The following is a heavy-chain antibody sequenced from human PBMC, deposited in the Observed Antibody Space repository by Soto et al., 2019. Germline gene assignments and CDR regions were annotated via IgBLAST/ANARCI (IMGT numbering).Heavy chain of an antibody. Sequence: GGSLRLSCAASGFTFSNAWMSWVRQAPGKGLEWVGRIKSKTDGGTTDYAAPVKGRFTISRDDSKNTLYLQMNSLKTEDTAVYYCTTERSHYDFWSGYYLHYYYYGMDVWGQGTTVTVSS. CDR2: IKSKTDGGTT. CDR3: TTERSHYDFWSGYYLHYYYYGMDV. CDR1: GFTFSNAW. V-gene: IGHV3-15*01. J-gene: IGHJ6*02. D-gene: IGHD3-3*01.